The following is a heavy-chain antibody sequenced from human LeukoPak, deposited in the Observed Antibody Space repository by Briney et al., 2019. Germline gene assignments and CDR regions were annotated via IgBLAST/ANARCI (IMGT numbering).Heavy chain of an antibody. CDR2: ISAYNGNT. Sequence: ASVKVSCKASGYTFTSYYMHWVRQAPGQGLEWMGWISAYNGNTNYAQKLQGRVTMTTDTSTSTAYMELRSLRSDDTAVYYCAREYYYDSSGYYRVIDYWGQGTLVTVSS. V-gene: IGHV1-18*04. CDR1: GYTFTSYY. J-gene: IGHJ4*02. CDR3: AREYYYDSSGYYRVIDY. D-gene: IGHD3-22*01.